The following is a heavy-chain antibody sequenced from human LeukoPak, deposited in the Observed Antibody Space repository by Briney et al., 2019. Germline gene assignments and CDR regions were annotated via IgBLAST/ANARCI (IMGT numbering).Heavy chain of an antibody. CDR1: GYTFTSYG. D-gene: IGHD2-21*02. CDR3: ARERGRTVVVTATVAFDI. CDR2: IIPIFGTA. V-gene: IGHV1-69*13. J-gene: IGHJ3*02. Sequence: SVKVSCKASGYTFTSYGISWVRQAPGQGLEWMGGIIPIFGTANYAQKFQGRVTITADESTSTAYMELSSLRSEDTAVYYCARERGRTVVVTATVAFDIWGQGTMVTVSS.